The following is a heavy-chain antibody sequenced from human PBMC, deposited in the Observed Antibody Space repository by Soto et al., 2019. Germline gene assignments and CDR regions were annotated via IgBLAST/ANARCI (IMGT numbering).Heavy chain of an antibody. CDR3: VMVDNYVTPTPQDV. D-gene: IGHD3-16*01. Sequence: QVQLVQSGDEVKKPGASVKVSCKASGYTFVNYGIAWVRQAPGQGLEWMGWISPYAGNTHSATKIQGRLTMTTDTSRSTAYMDLGSLTSDDTAVYYCVMVDNYVTPTPQDVWGQGTTVTVSS. CDR1: GYTFVNYG. J-gene: IGHJ6*02. V-gene: IGHV1-18*01. CDR2: ISPYAGNT.